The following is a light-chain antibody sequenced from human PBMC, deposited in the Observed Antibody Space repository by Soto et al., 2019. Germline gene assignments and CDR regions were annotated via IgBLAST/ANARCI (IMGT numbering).Light chain of an antibody. CDR3: QPYNNWPPVT. V-gene: IGKV3-15*01. CDR1: QSDSSN. J-gene: IGKJ1*01. CDR2: GAS. Sequence: EIVMTQSPATLSVSPGERATLSCRASQSDSSNLAWYQQKPGQAPRLLIYGASTRATGIPARFSGSGSGTEFTLTISSLQSADFAVYYCQPYNNWPPVTFGQGTKVEIK.